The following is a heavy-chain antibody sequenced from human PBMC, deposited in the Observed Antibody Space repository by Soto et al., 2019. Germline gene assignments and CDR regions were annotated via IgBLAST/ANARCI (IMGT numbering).Heavy chain of an antibody. CDR1: GGSISSGDYY. CDR2: IYYSGST. CDR3: ARAGSSGYYSYYFDY. D-gene: IGHD3-22*01. J-gene: IGHJ4*02. Sequence: QVQLQESGPGLVKPSQTLSLTCTVSGGSISSGDYYWSWIRQPPGKGLEWIGYIYYSGSTYYNPSLKSRVTISVATSKNQFYLKLSSVTAADTAVYYCARAGSSGYYSYYFDYWGQGTLVTVSS. V-gene: IGHV4-30-4*01.